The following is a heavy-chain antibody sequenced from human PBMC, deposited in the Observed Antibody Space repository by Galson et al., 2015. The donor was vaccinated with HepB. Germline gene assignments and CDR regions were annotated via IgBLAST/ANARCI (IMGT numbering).Heavy chain of an antibody. D-gene: IGHD2/OR15-2a*01. V-gene: IGHV1-2*04. CDR2: INPNSGGT. CDR3: ARGSLWPTYYFDY. J-gene: IGHJ4*02. CDR1: GYTFTGYY. Sequence: SVKVSCKVSGYTFTGYYMHWVRQAPGQGLEWMGWINPNSGGTNYAQKFQGWVTMTRDTSISTAYMELSRLRSDDTAVYYCARGSLWPTYYFDYWGQGTLVTVSS.